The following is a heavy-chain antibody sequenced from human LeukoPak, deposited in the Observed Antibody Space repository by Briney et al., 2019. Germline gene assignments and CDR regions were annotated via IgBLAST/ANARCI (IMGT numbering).Heavy chain of an antibody. Sequence: GRSLRLSCAASGFTFSSYAMHWVRQAPGKGLEWVAVISYDGSNKYYADSVKGRFTISRDNSKNTLYLQMNSLRAEDTAVYYCVKDIQLSTWGLGTMVTVSS. V-gene: IGHV3-30-3*02. CDR2: ISYDGSNK. CDR1: GFTFSSYA. D-gene: IGHD5-24*01. CDR3: VKDIQLST. J-gene: IGHJ3*01.